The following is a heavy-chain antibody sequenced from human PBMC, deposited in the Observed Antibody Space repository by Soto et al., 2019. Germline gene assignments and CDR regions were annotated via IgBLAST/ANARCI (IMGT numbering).Heavy chain of an antibody. J-gene: IGHJ2*01. Sequence: QVQLQQWGAGPLRPLETLSLTCGVSGGCFSGYYWAWIRQSPGQGLEWIGEINDRGSINYNPSLKSRVSISVDTSKNHYSLNLRAVTAADTAVYYCARESHDILTGPPWVWYFDLWGRGTLVTVSS. D-gene: IGHD3-9*01. V-gene: IGHV4-34*01. CDR1: GGCFSGYY. CDR2: INDRGSI. CDR3: ARESHDILTGPPWVWYFDL.